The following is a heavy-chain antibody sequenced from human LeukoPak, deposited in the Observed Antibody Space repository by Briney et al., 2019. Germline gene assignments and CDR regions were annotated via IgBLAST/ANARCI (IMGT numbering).Heavy chain of an antibody. Sequence: GGSLRLSCAASGFTFSSYSMNWVRQAPGKGLEWVSSISSSSSYIYYADSVKGRFTISRDNAKNSLYLQINSLRAEDTAVYYCALIVGNNGLFDYWGQGTLVTVSS. J-gene: IGHJ4*02. D-gene: IGHD2-8*01. CDR1: GFTFSSYS. CDR2: ISSSSSYI. CDR3: ALIVGNNGLFDY. V-gene: IGHV3-21*01.